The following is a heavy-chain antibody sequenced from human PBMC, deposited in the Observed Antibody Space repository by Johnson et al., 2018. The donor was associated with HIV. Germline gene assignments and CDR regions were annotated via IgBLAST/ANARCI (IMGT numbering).Heavy chain of an antibody. D-gene: IGHD6-19*01. J-gene: IGHJ3*02. CDR1: GFTFTSHG. V-gene: IGHV3-30*18. CDR3: AKDAGIAVAEGAFDI. CDR2: ISYDGSNK. Sequence: VQLVESGGGVVQPGRSLRLSCAASGFTFTSHGMHWVRQAPGKGLEWVAVISYDGSNKYYADSVKGRFTISRDNSKNTLYLQMSSLRTEDTAVYYCAKDAGIAVAEGAFDIWGQGTMVTVSS.